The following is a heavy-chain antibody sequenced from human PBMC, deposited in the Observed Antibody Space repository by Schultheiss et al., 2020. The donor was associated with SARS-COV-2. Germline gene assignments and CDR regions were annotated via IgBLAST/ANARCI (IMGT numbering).Heavy chain of an antibody. Sequence: ASVKVSCKASGYTFTSYYMHWVRQAPGQGLEWMGIINPSGGSTSYAQKFQGRVTMTRDTSTSTVYMELSSLRSEDTAVYYCASDVLLWFGEPRYFDYWGQGTLVTVSS. CDR1: GYTFTSYY. J-gene: IGHJ4*02. CDR3: ASDVLLWFGEPRYFDY. V-gene: IGHV1-46*01. D-gene: IGHD3-10*01. CDR2: INPSGGST.